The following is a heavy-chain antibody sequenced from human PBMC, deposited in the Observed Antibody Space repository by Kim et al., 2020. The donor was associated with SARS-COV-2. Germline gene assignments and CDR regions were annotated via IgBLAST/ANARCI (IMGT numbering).Heavy chain of an antibody. V-gene: IGHV4-39*01. Sequence: SETLSLTCTVSSGSMISSSYYWGWIRQPPGKGLEWIGNVYYSGTTHDNPSLKSRLSMSVDTSKNQFSLRLSSVTAADTAVYYCARLRFWSGYRGFDYWG. CDR1: SGSMISSSYY. J-gene: IGHJ4*01. CDR3: ARLRFWSGYRGFDY. CDR2: VYYSGTT. D-gene: IGHD3-3*01.